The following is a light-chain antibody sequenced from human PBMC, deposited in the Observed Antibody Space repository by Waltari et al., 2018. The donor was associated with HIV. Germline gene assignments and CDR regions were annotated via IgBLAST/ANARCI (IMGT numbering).Light chain of an antibody. CDR1: NIESKS. CDR3: QVWDRSSDQVI. J-gene: IGLJ2*01. Sequence: HELTQPPPVPVAPGQTAMLTCGGSNIESKSVQWYQQKPGQAPVLVIYFDLDRPSGIPERFSGSVSGNTATLTISRVDAGDEADYYCQVWDRSSDQVIFGGGTKLTVL. V-gene: IGLV3-21*04. CDR2: FDL.